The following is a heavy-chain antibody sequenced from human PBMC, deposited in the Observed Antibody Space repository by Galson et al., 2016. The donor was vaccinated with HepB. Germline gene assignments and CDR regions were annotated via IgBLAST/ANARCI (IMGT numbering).Heavy chain of an antibody. CDR3: VRASPTYDYDL. J-gene: IGHJ4*02. Sequence: SLRLSCAASGFTFSNYNMDWVRQAPGRGLEWLSYISSGSTTILYADSVKGRFTISRDDAKNSLYLQMNSLRDEGTAVYYCVRASPTYDYDLWGQGTLVAVSS. D-gene: IGHD3-22*01. CDR2: ISSGSTTI. V-gene: IGHV3-48*02. CDR1: GFTFSNYN.